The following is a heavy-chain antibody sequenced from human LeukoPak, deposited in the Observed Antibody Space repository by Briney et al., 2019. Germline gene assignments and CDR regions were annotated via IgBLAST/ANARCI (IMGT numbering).Heavy chain of an antibody. CDR1: GGSISSYY. D-gene: IGHD2-2*01. CDR2: VYYSGST. CDR3: ARLTSASNAFDY. V-gene: IGHV4-59*08. Sequence: SETLSLTCTVSGGSISSYYWSWIRQPPGKGLEWIGYVYYSGSTNYNPSLKSRVTISVDTSKNQFSLKLSSVTAADTAVYYCARLTSASNAFDYWGQGTLVTVSS. J-gene: IGHJ4*02.